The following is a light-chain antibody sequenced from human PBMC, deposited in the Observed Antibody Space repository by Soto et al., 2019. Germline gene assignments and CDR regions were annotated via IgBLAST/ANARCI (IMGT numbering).Light chain of an antibody. J-gene: IGLJ2*01. Sequence: QSVLTQPPSVSGAPGQGVTISCTGSSSNIGTGFDVHWCQHFPGTAPKLLIHGNTNRPSGVPDRFSGSKSGTSASLAITGLQADDEADYYCQSYDSSLSGVVFGGGTQLTVL. CDR2: GNT. CDR3: QSYDSSLSGVV. V-gene: IGLV1-40*01. CDR1: SSNIGTGFD.